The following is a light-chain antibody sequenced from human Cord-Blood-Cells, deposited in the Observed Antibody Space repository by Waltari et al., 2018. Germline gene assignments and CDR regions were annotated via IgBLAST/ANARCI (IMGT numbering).Light chain of an antibody. J-gene: IGKJ1*01. Sequence: EIVLTQSPATLSLSPGERATLSCRASQSVSSYLAWYQQKPGQAPRLLIYDASNKATAITATISGGGCCTNFSLTISSLEPEDFAVYYCQQRSNWPTFGQGTKVEIK. CDR1: QSVSSY. CDR3: QQRSNWPT. V-gene: IGKV3-11*01. CDR2: DAS.